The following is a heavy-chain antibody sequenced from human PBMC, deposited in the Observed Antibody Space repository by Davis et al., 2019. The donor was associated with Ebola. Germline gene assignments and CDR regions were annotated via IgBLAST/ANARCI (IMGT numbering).Heavy chain of an antibody. CDR1: GYTFTSYG. V-gene: IGHV1-2*06. CDR3: ARETFFSGSYHFDY. J-gene: IGHJ4*02. D-gene: IGHD1-26*01. CDR2: INPNSGGT. Sequence: ASVKVSCKASGYTFTSYGISWVRQAPGQGLEWMGRINPNSGGTNYAQKFQGRVTMTRDTSISTAYMELSRLRSDDTAVYYCARETFFSGSYHFDYWGQGTLVTVSS.